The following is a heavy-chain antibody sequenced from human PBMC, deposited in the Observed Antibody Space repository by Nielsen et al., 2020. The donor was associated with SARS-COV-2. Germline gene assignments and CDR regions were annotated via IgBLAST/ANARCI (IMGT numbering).Heavy chain of an antibody. J-gene: IGHJ4*02. Sequence: SETLSLTCTVSSGSIRSTSHHWGWIRQPPGKGLEWIATITNGDTTYYNPSLRSRVAISVDTPKKQLSLKLTSVPAADTAVYYCGVYGWGTDYWGQGALVTVSS. V-gene: IGHV4-39*01. CDR2: ITNGDTT. CDR3: GVYGWGTDY. CDR1: SGSIRSTSHH. D-gene: IGHD3-10*01.